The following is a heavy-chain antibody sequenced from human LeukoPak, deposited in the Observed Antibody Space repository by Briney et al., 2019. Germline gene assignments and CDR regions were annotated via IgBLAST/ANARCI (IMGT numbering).Heavy chain of an antibody. V-gene: IGHV3-74*01. CDR2: INSDGSST. Sequence: PGGSLRLSCAASGFTFSSYWMHWVRQAPGKGLVWGSRINSDGSSTSYADSVKGRFTISRDNAKNTLYLQMNSLRAEDTAVYYCARVYDVNWGGFDYWGQGTLVTVSS. CDR3: ARVYDVNWGGFDY. CDR1: GFTFSSYW. D-gene: IGHD7-27*01. J-gene: IGHJ4*02.